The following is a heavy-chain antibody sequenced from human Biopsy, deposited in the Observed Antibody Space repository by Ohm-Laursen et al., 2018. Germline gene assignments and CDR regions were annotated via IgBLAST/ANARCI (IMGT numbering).Heavy chain of an antibody. J-gene: IGHJ2*01. CDR2: IYYSGST. CDR1: GVYISDYY. V-gene: IGHV4-59*01. D-gene: IGHD3-22*01. CDR3: ARDRGYYSDRTVPGYFDL. Sequence: SETLSLTCSVSGVYISDYYWSWIRQPPGRGLEWVGSIYYSGSTNYNPSLKSRVTISADTSKNHFSLRLRSMTPADTAMYYCARDRGYYSDRTVPGYFDLWGRGTRVTVSS.